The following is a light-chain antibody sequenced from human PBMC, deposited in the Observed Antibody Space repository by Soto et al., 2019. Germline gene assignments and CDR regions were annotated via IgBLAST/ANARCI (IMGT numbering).Light chain of an antibody. V-gene: IGKV3-20*01. CDR2: GAS. Sequence: EIVLTQSPGTLSLSPGERVTHSCRASQPVSDNWLAWYQQKPGQAPRLLIHGASYRASGIPDRFSGSGSVTDFTLTISRLEPEDFAVYYCQQYGRLPITFGQGARLEI. CDR3: QQYGRLPIT. CDR1: QPVSDNW. J-gene: IGKJ5*01.